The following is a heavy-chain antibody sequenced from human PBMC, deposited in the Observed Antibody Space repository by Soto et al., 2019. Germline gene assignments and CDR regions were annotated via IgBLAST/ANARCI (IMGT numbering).Heavy chain of an antibody. CDR1: GFSLSTSGVG. D-gene: IGHD3-22*01. V-gene: IGHV2-5*01. CDR3: AHSRVYYYDSSGYYAIPGY. CDR2: IYWNDDK. Sequence: KESGPTLVKPTQTLTLTCTLSGFSLSTSGVGVGWIRQPPGKALEWLALIYWNDDKRYSPSLKSRLTITKDTSKNQVVLTMTNMDPVDTATYYCAHSRVYYYDSSGYYAIPGYWGQGTLVTVSS. J-gene: IGHJ4*02.